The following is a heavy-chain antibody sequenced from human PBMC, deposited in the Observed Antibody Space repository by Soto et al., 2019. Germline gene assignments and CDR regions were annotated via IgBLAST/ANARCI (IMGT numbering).Heavy chain of an antibody. CDR2: IYYSGSA. J-gene: IGHJ5*02. V-gene: IGHV4-39*07. CDR3: ARSVFP. CDR1: GGSISSSDYY. Sequence: SETLSLTCTVSGGSISSSDYYWGWIRQPPGKGLEWIGNIYYSGSASYNPSLKSRVTISVDTSKNQVSLKLSSVTAADTAVYYCARSVFPWGQGTLVTVSS.